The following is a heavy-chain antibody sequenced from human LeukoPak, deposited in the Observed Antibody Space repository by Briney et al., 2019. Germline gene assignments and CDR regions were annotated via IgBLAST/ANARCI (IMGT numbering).Heavy chain of an antibody. CDR1: GFTFSSYG. J-gene: IGHJ4*02. D-gene: IGHD6-13*01. Sequence: GGSLRLSCAASGFTFSSYGMHWVRQAPGKGLEWVAVISYDGSNKYYADSVKGRFTISRDNSKNTLYLQMKSLRAEDTAVYYCAKDRWRAGYFDYWGQGTLVTVSS. CDR2: ISYDGSNK. V-gene: IGHV3-30*18. CDR3: AKDRWRAGYFDY.